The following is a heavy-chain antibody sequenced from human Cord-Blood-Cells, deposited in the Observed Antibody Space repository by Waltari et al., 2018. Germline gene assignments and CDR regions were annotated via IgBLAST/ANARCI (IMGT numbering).Heavy chain of an antibody. V-gene: IGHV1-2*06. Sequence: QVQLVQSGAEVKKPGASVKVSCKASGYTFTGYYMHWVRQAPGQGLEWMGRINPNIGGTNYAQKFHGRVTMTRDTSISTAYMELSRLRSDDTAVYYCARVARYCTGGVCYWYFDLWGRGTLVTVSS. D-gene: IGHD2-8*02. J-gene: IGHJ2*01. CDR2: INPNIGGT. CDR1: GYTFTGYY. CDR3: ARVARYCTGGVCYWYFDL.